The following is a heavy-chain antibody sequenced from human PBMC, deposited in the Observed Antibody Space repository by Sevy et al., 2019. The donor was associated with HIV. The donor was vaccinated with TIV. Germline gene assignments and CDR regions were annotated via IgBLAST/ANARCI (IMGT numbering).Heavy chain of an antibody. CDR1: GFIFRSFA. V-gene: IGHV3-23*01. D-gene: IGHD2-21*02. Sequence: GGSLRLSCAASGFIFRSFAMSWVRQAPGKGLEWVSSISGSGRNTYYADSVKGRFTISRDNSKNTLYLQVNSLRAEDTDVYVGAADEGATVVTPVVYWGQGTLVTVSS. J-gene: IGHJ4*02. CDR3: AADEGATVVTPVVY. CDR2: ISGSGRNT.